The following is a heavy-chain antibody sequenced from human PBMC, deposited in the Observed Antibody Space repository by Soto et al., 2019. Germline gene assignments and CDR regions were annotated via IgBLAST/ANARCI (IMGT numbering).Heavy chain of an antibody. J-gene: IGHJ5*02. CDR1: CGAISIYY. V-gene: IGHV4-4*07. D-gene: IGHD3-3*01. CDR3: AREIKLGVDFWSGYRNWFDP. CDR2: IYTSGST. Sequence: LSLTCTVSCGAISIYYGSWIRQPALKGLEWIGRIYTSGSTNYNPSLKSRVTMSVDTSKNQFSLKLSSVTAADTAVYYCAREIKLGVDFWSGYRNWFDPWGQGTLVTVSS.